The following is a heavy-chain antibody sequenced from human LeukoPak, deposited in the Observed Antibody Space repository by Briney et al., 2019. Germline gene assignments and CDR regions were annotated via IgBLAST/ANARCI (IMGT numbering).Heavy chain of an antibody. CDR2: MNLDNGGT. V-gene: IGHV1-2*02. CDR3: ATLGGHSLAAQNGY. CDR1: GYTFTVYF. D-gene: IGHD3-16*01. J-gene: IGHJ4*02. Sequence: ASVKVSCKASGYTFTVYFMHWVRQAPGQGLEWMGLMNLDNGGTHYAQKFQGRVTMTRDSSISTAYMELSRLTSDDTAVYYCATLGGHSLAAQNGYWGQGTLVTVSS.